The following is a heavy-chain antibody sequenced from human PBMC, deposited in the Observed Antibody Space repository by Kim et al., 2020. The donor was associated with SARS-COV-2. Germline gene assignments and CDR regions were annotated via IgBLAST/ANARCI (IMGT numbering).Heavy chain of an antibody. V-gene: IGHV3-23*01. CDR3: AKSSPYGGDSHYYFDY. J-gene: IGHJ4*01. Sequence: GGSLRLSCAASGFTFSTYVMTWVRQAPGKGLEWVSVISSGSSTFYADSVKGRFTISRDNSKNTLYLQMNSLRVDDSAVYYCAKSSPYGGDSHYYFDYWG. CDR2: ISSGSST. D-gene: IGHD2-21*02. CDR1: GFTFSTYV.